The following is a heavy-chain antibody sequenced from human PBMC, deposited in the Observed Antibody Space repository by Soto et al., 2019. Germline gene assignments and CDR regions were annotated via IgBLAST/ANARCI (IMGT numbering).Heavy chain of an antibody. CDR2: LSYDGIAQ. CDR1: GFTLTRQD. V-gene: IGHV3-30*18. D-gene: IGHD6-6*01. CDR3: VKGGWYGSSSPSDR. J-gene: IGHJ5*02. Sequence: QEQLVESGGDVVQPGGSLRLSCAASGFTLTRQDMHWVRQAPGKGLEWVAVLSYDGIAQYYAAAVKGRFTISRDNSKNPLYLQMNRLRVEDTALYYCVKGGWYGSSSPSDRWGQGTLVTVSS.